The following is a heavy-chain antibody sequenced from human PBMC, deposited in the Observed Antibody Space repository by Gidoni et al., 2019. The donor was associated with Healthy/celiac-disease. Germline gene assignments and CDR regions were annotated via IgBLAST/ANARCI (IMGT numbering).Heavy chain of an antibody. J-gene: IGHJ3*02. V-gene: IGHV4-34*01. Sequence: QVQLQQWGAGLLKPAETLSLTCAVCGGSFSGYYWRWIRQPPGKGLEWIGEINHSGSTNYNPSLKSRVTISVDTSKNQFSLKLSSVTAAGTAVYYCARLRVDCSSTSCYRGDAFDIWGQGTMVTVSS. CDR2: INHSGST. D-gene: IGHD2-2*02. CDR1: GGSFSGYY. CDR3: ARLRVDCSSTSCYRGDAFDI.